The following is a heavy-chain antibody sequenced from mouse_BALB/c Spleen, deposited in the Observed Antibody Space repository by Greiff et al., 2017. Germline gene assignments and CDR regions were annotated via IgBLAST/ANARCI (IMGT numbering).Heavy chain of an antibody. J-gene: IGHJ1*01. CDR1: GFTFSSFG. CDR2: ISSGSSTI. D-gene: IGHD1-1*01. CDR3: ARADYDSSYWYFDV. V-gene: IGHV5-17*02. Sequence: EVKLVESGGGLVQPGGSRKLSCAASGFTFSSFGMHWVRQAPEKGLEWVAYISSGSSTIYYADTVKGRFTISRDNPKNTLFLQMTSLRSEATAMFYCARADYDSSYWYFDVWGAGTTVTVSS.